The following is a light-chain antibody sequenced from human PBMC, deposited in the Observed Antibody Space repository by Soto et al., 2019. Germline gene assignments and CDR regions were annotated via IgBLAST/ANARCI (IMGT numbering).Light chain of an antibody. CDR1: RSFSSCY. CDR3: QQYGSSPGYT. Sequence: EIVLTQSPGTLSLSPGERATLCCRASRSFSSCYLAWYQQKPGQAPRLLIYGASSRAAGIPDRFSGSGSGTDFTLTISRLQPEDFAVYYCQQYGSSPGYTFGQGTKLEIK. V-gene: IGKV3-20*01. J-gene: IGKJ2*01. CDR2: GAS.